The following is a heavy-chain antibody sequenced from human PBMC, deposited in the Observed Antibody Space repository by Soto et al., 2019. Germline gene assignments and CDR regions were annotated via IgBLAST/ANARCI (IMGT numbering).Heavy chain of an antibody. CDR3: AVHDYGVPGYAFDI. CDR1: GGTFSSYA. D-gene: IGHD4-17*01. Sequence: ASVKVSCKASGGTFSSYAISWVRQAPGQGLEWMGGIIPIFGTANYAQKFQGRVTITADESTSTAYMELSSLRSEDTAVYDCAVHDYGVPGYAFDIWGQGTMVTVSS. V-gene: IGHV1-69*13. J-gene: IGHJ3*02. CDR2: IIPIFGTA.